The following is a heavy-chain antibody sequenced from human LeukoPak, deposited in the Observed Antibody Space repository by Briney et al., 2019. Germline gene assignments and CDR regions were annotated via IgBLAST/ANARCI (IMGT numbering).Heavy chain of an antibody. CDR1: GGSISSYY. CDR2: IYYSGST. D-gene: IGHD6-19*01. J-gene: IGHJ4*02. Sequence: PSETLSLTCTVSGGSISSYYWSWLRQPPGKALEWIGYIYYSGSTHYNPSLKSRVTISVDTSRNQFSLKLSSVTAADTAVYYCAAVISSGWYNYWGQGTLVTVSS. V-gene: IGHV4-59*08. CDR3: AAVISSGWYNY.